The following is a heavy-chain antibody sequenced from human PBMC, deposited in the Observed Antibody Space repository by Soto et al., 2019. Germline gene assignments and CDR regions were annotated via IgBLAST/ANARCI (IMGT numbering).Heavy chain of an antibody. CDR1: GFTFSSYA. Sequence: GGSLRLSCAASGFTFSSYAMSWVRQAPGKGLEWVSAISGSGGSTYYADSVKGRFTISRDNSKNTLYLQMNSLRAEDTAVYYCANAPRPIVVVPADYWGQGTLVTVSS. CDR2: ISGSGGST. V-gene: IGHV3-23*01. CDR3: ANAPRPIVVVPADY. J-gene: IGHJ4*02. D-gene: IGHD2-2*01.